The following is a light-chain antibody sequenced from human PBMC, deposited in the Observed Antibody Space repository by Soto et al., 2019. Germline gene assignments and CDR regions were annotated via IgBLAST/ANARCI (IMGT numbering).Light chain of an antibody. CDR1: QSVNSKY. CDR2: GAS. CDR3: QQYGSSLRT. V-gene: IGKV3-20*01. J-gene: IGKJ5*01. Sequence: EIVLTQSPGTLSLSPGERATLSCRASQSVNSKYLAWYQQKPAQAPRLLIYGASSRATGIPDRFSGSGSGTDFTLTITRLEPEDSAVYYCQQYGSSLRTFGQGTRLEIK.